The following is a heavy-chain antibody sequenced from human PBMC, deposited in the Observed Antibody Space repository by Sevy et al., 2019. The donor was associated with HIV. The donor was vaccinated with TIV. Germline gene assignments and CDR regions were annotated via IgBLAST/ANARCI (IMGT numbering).Heavy chain of an antibody. V-gene: IGHV3-49*04. Sequence: GGSLRLSCTTSGFTFGDYAMNWVRQAPGKGLEWVAFLKSKADGGTVDHAASVKGRLTISRDDSKSIPYLQMNDLTTEDSGVYYCTRWKGLQSIFDYWGQGALVTISS. CDR2: LKSKADGGTV. J-gene: IGHJ4*02. CDR1: GFTFGDYA. CDR3: TRWKGLQSIFDY. D-gene: IGHD1-1*01.